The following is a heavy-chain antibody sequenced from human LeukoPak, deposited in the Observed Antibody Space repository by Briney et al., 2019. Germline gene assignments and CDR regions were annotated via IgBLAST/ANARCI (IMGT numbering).Heavy chain of an antibody. V-gene: IGHV1-2*02. D-gene: IGHD4-17*01. CDR2: INPNSGGT. CDR1: GYTFTGYY. CDR3: ARQHDYGDYSFGY. Sequence: ASVKVSCKASGYTFTGYYMHWVRQAPGQGLEWMGGINPNSGGTNYAQKFQGRVTMTRDTSISTAYMELCRLRSDDTAVYYCARQHDYGDYSFGYWGQGTLVTVSS. J-gene: IGHJ4*02.